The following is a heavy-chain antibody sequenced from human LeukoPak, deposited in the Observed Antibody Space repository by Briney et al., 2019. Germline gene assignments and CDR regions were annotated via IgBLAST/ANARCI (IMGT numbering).Heavy chain of an antibody. CDR3: VTPRSWELSDMAV. J-gene: IGHJ6*03. CDR1: GSSISTNYY. V-gene: IGHV4-38-2*02. CDR2: VYHNGET. D-gene: IGHD1-26*01. Sequence: PSETLFLTCTVSGSSISTNYYWAWIRQSPGTGLEWIGSVYHNGETYYNPSLKSRVIISVDTSRNDFSLRLTSVTAADTALYYCVTPRSWELSDMAVWGKGTTVIVSS.